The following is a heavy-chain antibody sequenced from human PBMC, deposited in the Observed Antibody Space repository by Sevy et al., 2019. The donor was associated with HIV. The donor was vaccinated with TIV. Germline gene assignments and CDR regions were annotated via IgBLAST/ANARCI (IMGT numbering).Heavy chain of an antibody. J-gene: IGHJ6*02. CDR2: IKQDGSEK. D-gene: IGHD2-2*01. Sequence: GGSLRLSCAASGFTFSSYWMSWVRQAPGKGLEWVANIKQDGSEKYYVDSVKGRFTISRDNAKNSLYLQRNSLRAEDTTVYYCARGAREYCISTSCYYYGMYVWGQGTTVTVSS. CDR3: ARGAREYCISTSCYYYGMYV. CDR1: GFTFSSYW. V-gene: IGHV3-7*01.